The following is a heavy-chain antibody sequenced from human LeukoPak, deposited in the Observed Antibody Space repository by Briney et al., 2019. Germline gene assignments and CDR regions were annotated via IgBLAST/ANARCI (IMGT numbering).Heavy chain of an antibody. CDR1: EFTVSRNY. CDR3: TRDQMNY. J-gene: IGHJ4*02. V-gene: IGHV3-53*01. CDR2: IFSNGDT. Sequence: GGSLRLSCTASEFTVSRNYMLWVRQAPGKGREWVSLIFSNGDTHYADSVKGRFTISRDTSKNTVSLQMNSLRVEDTAMYYCTRDQMNYWGQGTLVTVSS. D-gene: IGHD5-24*01.